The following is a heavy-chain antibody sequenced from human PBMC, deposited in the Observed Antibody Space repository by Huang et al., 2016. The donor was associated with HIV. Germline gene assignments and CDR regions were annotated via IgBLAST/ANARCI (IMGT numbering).Heavy chain of an antibody. D-gene: IGHD5-18*01. J-gene: IGHJ4*02. V-gene: IGHV1-24*01. Sequence: QVQLVQSGTEVKRSGASVKVSCKVSAYTLTELSIHWVRQAPGNGLKWMGCFHLEDGETISQQKFQGRITMTEDTSTDTAYMALISLISEDTAVYYCATRMDRWERSVDTAVQFDYWGQGTLVTVSS. CDR3: ATRMDRWERSVDTAVQFDY. CDR1: AYTLTELS. CDR2: FHLEDGET.